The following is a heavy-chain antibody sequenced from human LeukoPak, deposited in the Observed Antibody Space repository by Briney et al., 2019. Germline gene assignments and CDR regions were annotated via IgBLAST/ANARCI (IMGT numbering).Heavy chain of an antibody. CDR3: ASSVAGYSSSWSYYFDY. J-gene: IGHJ4*02. Sequence: ASVKVSCKASGGTFSSYAISWVRQAPGQGLEWMGGIIPIFGTANYAQKFQGRVTITAGESTSTAYMELSSLRSGDTAVYYCASSVAGYSSSWSYYFDYWGQGTLVTVSS. D-gene: IGHD6-13*01. CDR1: GGTFSSYA. V-gene: IGHV1-69*01. CDR2: IIPIFGTA.